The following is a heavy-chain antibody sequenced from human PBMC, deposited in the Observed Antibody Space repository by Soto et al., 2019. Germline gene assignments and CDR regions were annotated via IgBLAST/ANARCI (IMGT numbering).Heavy chain of an antibody. CDR3: ARLGRDGYNTNWFDP. Sequence: SETLSLTCAVSGGSISSGGYSWSWIRQPPGKGLEWIGYIYHSGSTYYNPSLKSRVTISVDRSKNQFSLKLSSVTAADTAVYYCARLGRDGYNTNWFDPWGQGTLVTVSS. V-gene: IGHV4-30-2*01. CDR1: GGSISSGGYS. J-gene: IGHJ5*02. CDR2: IYHSGST. D-gene: IGHD5-12*01.